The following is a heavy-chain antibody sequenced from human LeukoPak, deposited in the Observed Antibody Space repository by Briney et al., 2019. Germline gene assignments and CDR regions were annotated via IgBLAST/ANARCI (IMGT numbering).Heavy chain of an antibody. CDR2: ISSSGSTI. J-gene: IGHJ4*02. Sequence: GGSLRLSCAASGFTFSSYEMNWVRPAPGKGLEWVSYISSSGSTIYYADSVKGRFTISRDNSKNTLYLQMNSLRAEDTAVYYCARRAGGYSHPYDYWGQGILVTVSS. D-gene: IGHD4-23*01. CDR3: ARRAGGYSHPYDY. V-gene: IGHV3-48*03. CDR1: GFTFSSYE.